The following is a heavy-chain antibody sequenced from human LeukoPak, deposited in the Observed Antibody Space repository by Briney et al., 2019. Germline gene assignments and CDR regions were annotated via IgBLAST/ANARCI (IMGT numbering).Heavy chain of an antibody. CDR1: GFTFSSYW. CDR2: IKPDGSEK. V-gene: IGHV3-7*03. J-gene: IGHJ3*02. D-gene: IGHD3-10*01. Sequence: GGSLRLSCAASGFTFSSYWMSWVRQAPGKGLEWVANIKPDGSEKHYVDSVKGRLTIARDNAKNSLYLQMNSLRAEDTAVYYCARGDYYGSGSYYHDAFDIWGQGTMVTVYS. CDR3: ARGDYYGSGSYYHDAFDI.